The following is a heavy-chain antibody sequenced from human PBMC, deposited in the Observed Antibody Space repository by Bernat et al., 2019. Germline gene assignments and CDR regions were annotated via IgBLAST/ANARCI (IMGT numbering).Heavy chain of an antibody. CDR1: GDSVSSNSAA. CDR3: ARDRFSAVAGNKRSFDY. D-gene: IGHD6-19*01. J-gene: IGHJ4*02. V-gene: IGHV6-1*01. CDR2: TYYRSKWYN. Sequence: QVQLQQSGPGLVKPSQTLSLTCAISGDSVSSNSAAWNWIRQSPSRGLEWLGRTYYRSKWYNDYAVSVKSRITINPDTSKNQCYLQQNSVTPEDTAVYYCARDRFSAVAGNKRSFDYWGQGTLVTVSS.